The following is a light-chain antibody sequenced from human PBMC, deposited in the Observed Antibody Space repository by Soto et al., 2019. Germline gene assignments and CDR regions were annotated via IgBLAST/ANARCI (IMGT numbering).Light chain of an antibody. V-gene: IGKV1-39*01. CDR3: QQYYSYPRT. CDR1: QGISTY. Sequence: DIQMTQSPSSLSASVGDRVTITCRASQGISTYLNWYQQKPGKAPKLLIYAASTLQSGVPSRFSGSGSGTDFTLTISCLQSEDFATYYCQQYYSYPRTFGQGTKVDI. J-gene: IGKJ1*01. CDR2: AAS.